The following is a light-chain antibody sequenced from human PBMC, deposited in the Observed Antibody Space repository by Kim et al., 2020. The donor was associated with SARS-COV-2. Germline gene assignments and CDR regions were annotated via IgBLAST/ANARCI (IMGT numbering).Light chain of an antibody. Sequence: EIVLTQSPTTLSLSPGERATFSCRASQYVSNYLAWYQQRPGQAPRLLIYDVSDRATAIPARFSGSGSGTDFTLTINSLEPEDFAVYYCQHRRSFGQGTKVDIK. CDR1: QYVSNY. J-gene: IGKJ1*01. CDR2: DVS. V-gene: IGKV3-11*01. CDR3: QHRRS.